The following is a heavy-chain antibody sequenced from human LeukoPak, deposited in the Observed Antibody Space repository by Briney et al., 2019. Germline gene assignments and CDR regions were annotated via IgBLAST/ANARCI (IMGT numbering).Heavy chain of an antibody. Sequence: ASVKVSCKVSGYTLTKISVHWVRQAPGKGLEWMGSFDPENGETVYAQKFQGRITVTEDTSTETAYMDLSSLRAEDTAVYYCAKEKSALLFTPTGTTGDYWGQGTLVTVSS. CDR3: AKEKSALLFTPTGTTGDY. D-gene: IGHD1-1*01. J-gene: IGHJ4*02. CDR1: GYTLTKIS. CDR2: FDPENGET. V-gene: IGHV1-24*01.